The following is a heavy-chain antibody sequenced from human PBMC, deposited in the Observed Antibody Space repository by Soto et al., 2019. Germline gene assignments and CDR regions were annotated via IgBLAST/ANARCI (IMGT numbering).Heavy chain of an antibody. Sequence: QVQLVQSGAEVKKPGSSVKVSCKASGGTFSSYTISWVRQAPGQGLEWMGRIIPILGIANYAQKFQGRVTITADNSTSTAYMELSSLRSEDTAVYYWAREVYNWYDSRGRGAFDIRGQGTMVTVSS. CDR3: AREVYNWYDSRGRGAFDI. J-gene: IGHJ3*02. V-gene: IGHV1-69*08. CDR2: IIPILGIA. CDR1: GGTFSSYT. D-gene: IGHD1-20*01.